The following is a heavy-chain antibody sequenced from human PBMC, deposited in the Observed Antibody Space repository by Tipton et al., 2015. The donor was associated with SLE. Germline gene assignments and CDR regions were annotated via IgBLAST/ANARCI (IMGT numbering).Heavy chain of an antibody. D-gene: IGHD2-15*01. J-gene: IGHJ6*02. Sequence: LRLSCTVSGGSISSHYWSWIRQPPGKGLEWIGYIYYSGSTNYNPSLKSRVTISVDTSKNQFSLKLSSVTAADTAVYYCARAPRGGKLGHGMDVWGQGTTVTVSS. CDR3: ARAPRGGKLGHGMDV. CDR2: IYYSGST. V-gene: IGHV4-59*11. CDR1: GGSISSHY.